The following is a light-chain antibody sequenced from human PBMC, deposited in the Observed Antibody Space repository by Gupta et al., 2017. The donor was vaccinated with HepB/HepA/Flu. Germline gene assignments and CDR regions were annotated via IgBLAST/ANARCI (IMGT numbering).Light chain of an antibody. CDR1: SSNIGSNT. J-gene: IGLJ3*02. Sequence: QSVLTQPPSASGTPGQRVTISCSGSSSNIGSNTVNWYQQLPGTAPKILIYSNNQRPSGVPDRFSGSKSGTSASLAISGLQSEDEADYYCAAWGDSLNGPVFGGETKLTVL. V-gene: IGLV1-44*01. CDR2: SNN. CDR3: AAWGDSLNGPV.